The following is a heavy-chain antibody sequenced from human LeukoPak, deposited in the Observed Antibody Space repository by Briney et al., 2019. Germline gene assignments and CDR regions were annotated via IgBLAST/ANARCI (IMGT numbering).Heavy chain of an antibody. V-gene: IGHV1-24*01. J-gene: IGHJ4*02. D-gene: IGHD6-13*01. CDR1: GYTLTELS. Sequence: ASVKVSCKVSGYTLTELSMHWVRQAPGKGLEWMGGFDPEDGETIYAQKFQGRVTMTEDTSTDTAYMGLSSLRSEDTAVYYCATDRRHSSSFHFDYWGQGTLVTVSS. CDR2: FDPEDGET. CDR3: ATDRRHSSSFHFDY.